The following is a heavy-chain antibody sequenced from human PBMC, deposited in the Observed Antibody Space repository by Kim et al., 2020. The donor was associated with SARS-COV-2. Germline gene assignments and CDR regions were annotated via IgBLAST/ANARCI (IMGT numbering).Heavy chain of an antibody. D-gene: IGHD6-19*01. CDR1: GFTFTSSA. V-gene: IGHV1-58*01. J-gene: IGHJ6*02. CDR2: IVVGSGNT. CDR3: AAGLSPLAVAGINPRVPLGGMDV. Sequence: SVKVSCKASGFTFTSSAVQWVRQARGQRLEWIGWIVVGSGNTNYAQKFQERVTITRDMSTSTAYMELSSLRSEDTAVYYCAAGLSPLAVAGINPRVPLGGMDVWGQGTTVTVSS.